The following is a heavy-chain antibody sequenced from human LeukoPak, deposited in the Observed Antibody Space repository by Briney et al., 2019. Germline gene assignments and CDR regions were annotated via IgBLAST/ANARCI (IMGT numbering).Heavy chain of an antibody. CDR1: GGTFSNYA. CDR3: ARDRDGSGSYFDY. J-gene: IGHJ4*02. Sequence: ASVKVSCKVSGGTFSNYAFSWVRQAPGQGLEWMGGIIPIFGTTNYAQKFQGRVTITADGSTSTASMELSSLRSEDTAVYYCARDRDGSGSYFDYWGQGTLVTVSS. CDR2: IIPIFGTT. D-gene: IGHD3-10*01. V-gene: IGHV1-69*13.